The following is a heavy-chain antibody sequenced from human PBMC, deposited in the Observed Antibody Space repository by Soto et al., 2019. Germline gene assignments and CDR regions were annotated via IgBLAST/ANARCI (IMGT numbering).Heavy chain of an antibody. Sequence: QVQLVESGGGVVQPGRSLRLSCAASGFTFSSYGMHWVRQAPVKGLEWVAVISYDGSNKYYADSVKGRFTISRDNSKNTLYLQMNSLRAEDTAVYYCAKDRNRDGPFDYWGQGTLVTVSS. CDR3: AKDRNRDGPFDY. J-gene: IGHJ4*02. D-gene: IGHD2-8*01. CDR1: GFTFSSYG. CDR2: ISYDGSNK. V-gene: IGHV3-30*18.